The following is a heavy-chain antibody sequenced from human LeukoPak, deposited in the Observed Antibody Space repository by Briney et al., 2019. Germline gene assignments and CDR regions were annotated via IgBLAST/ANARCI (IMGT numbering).Heavy chain of an antibody. J-gene: IGHJ6*02. D-gene: IGHD2-2*01. Sequence: ASVKVSCKASGYTFTSYDINWVRQATGQGLEWMGWMNPNSGNTGYAQKFQGRVTMTRNTSISTAYMELSSLRSEDTAVYYCASIGVVPAAISPLSAYYYYYGMDVWGQGTTVTVSS. CDR1: GYTFTSYD. CDR2: MNPNSGNT. CDR3: ASIGVVPAAISPLSAYYYYYGMDV. V-gene: IGHV1-8*01.